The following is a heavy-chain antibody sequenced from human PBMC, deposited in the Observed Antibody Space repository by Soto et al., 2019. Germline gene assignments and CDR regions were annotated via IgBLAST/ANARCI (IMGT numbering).Heavy chain of an antibody. CDR3: ARSGPTHVFDY. CDR2: IGTAGDT. V-gene: IGHV3-13*04. J-gene: IGHJ4*02. Sequence: TGGSLRLSCAASGFTFSSYDMHWVRQATGKGLEWVSAIGTAGDTYYPGSVKGRFTISRENAKNSLYLQMNSLRAGDTAVYYCARSGPTHVFDYWGQGTLVTVSS. CDR1: GFTFSSYD.